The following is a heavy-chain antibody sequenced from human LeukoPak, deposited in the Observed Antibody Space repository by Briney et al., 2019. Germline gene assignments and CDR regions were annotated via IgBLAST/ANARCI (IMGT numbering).Heavy chain of an antibody. Sequence: KPSETLSLTCAVYGGSFSGYYWNWIRQPPGKGLEWIGEINHSGSTNYNPSLKSRVTISVDTSKNQFSLKLSSVTAADTAVYYCARSSYYRYYYYYYMDVWGKGTTVTVSS. CDR2: INHSGST. V-gene: IGHV4-34*01. J-gene: IGHJ6*03. CDR3: ARSSYYRYYYYYYMDV. CDR1: GGSFSGYY. D-gene: IGHD1-26*01.